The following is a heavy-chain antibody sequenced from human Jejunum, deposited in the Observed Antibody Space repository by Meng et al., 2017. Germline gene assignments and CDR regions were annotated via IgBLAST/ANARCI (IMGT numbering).Heavy chain of an antibody. J-gene: IGHJ4*02. Sequence: GESLKISCAASGFTFSTFPMTWLRQAPGKGLEWVSAISAGGGCTSDADSVKGRFTISRDNAKNTLFLQMNSLTVEDTAVYYCARPAELWDYNFWTGYPLHYWGQGTLVTVSS. CDR3: ARPAELWDYNFWTGYPLHY. CDR2: ISAGGGCT. V-gene: IGHV3-23*01. D-gene: IGHD3/OR15-3a*01. CDR1: GFTFSTFP.